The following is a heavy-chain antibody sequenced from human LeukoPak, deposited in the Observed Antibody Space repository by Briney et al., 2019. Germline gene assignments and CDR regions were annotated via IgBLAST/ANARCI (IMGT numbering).Heavy chain of an antibody. CDR1: GFTFSSYA. J-gene: IGHJ4*02. CDR2: ISYDGSNK. Sequence: GGSLRLSCAASGFTFSSYAMHWVRQAPGKGLEWVAVISYDGSNKYYADSVKGRFTISRDNSKNTLYLQMNSLRAEDTAVYYCAKGVGFGEPFDYWGQGTLVTVSS. D-gene: IGHD3-10*01. CDR3: AKGVGFGEPFDY. V-gene: IGHV3-30-3*01.